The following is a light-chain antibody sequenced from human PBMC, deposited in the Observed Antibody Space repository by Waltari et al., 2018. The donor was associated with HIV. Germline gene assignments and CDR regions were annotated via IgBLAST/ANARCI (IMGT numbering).Light chain of an antibody. Sequence: QSVLTQPPSLSGAPGQRVTIPCSGRSAYIGAGPGVPWYRQLPGTAPKLLIYVHNNRPSGVPDRFSGSVSGTSASLAITGLQAEDEADYYCQSYDSSLSGVVFGGGTNLTVL. CDR3: QSYDSSLSGVV. V-gene: IGLV1-40*01. J-gene: IGLJ2*01. CDR1: SAYIGAGPG. CDR2: VHN.